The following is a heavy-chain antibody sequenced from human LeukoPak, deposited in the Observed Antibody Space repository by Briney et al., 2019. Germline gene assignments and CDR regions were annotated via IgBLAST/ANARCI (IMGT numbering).Heavy chain of an antibody. CDR1: GFTFTNDF. Sequence: PGGSLRLSCAASGFTFTNDFMTWVRQAPGKGLEWVANINENGSKRYYVDSVKGRFTISRDDAKDSLYLEMNNLRVEDTAVYFCVRDEGSGWDYWGQGTLVTVSS. CDR2: INENGSKR. V-gene: IGHV3-7*01. J-gene: IGHJ4*02. CDR3: VRDEGSGWDY. D-gene: IGHD6-19*01.